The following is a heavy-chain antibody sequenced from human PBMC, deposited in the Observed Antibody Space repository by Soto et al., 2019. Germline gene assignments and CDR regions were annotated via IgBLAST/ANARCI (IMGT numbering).Heavy chain of an antibody. D-gene: IGHD4-17*01. CDR1: GGSISSGGYS. Sequence: SETLSLTCAVSGGSISSGGYSWSWIRQPPENGLERIGYNYHSGSTYYNPSLKSRVTISVDSSKNQFSLKLSSVTAADSAVYYCARAHYGDYGYGMDVWGQGTTVTVSS. J-gene: IGHJ6*02. CDR2: NYHSGST. CDR3: ARAHYGDYGYGMDV. V-gene: IGHV4-30-2*01.